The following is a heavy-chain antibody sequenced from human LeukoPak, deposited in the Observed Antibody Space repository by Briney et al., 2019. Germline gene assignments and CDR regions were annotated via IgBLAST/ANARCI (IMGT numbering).Heavy chain of an antibody. CDR2: ISASRST. Sequence: PGGSLRLSCAASGFTFSTYAMSWVRQAPGKGLEWVSLISASRSTYYADSVKGRFTISRDNAKNSLYLQMNSLRAEDTAVYYCAELGITMIGGVWGKGTTVTISS. J-gene: IGHJ6*04. V-gene: IGHV3-23*01. CDR1: GFTFSTYA. CDR3: AELGITMIGGV. D-gene: IGHD3-10*02.